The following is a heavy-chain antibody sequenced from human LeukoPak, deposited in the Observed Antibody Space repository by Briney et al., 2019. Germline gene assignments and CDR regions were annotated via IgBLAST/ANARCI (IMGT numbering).Heavy chain of an antibody. V-gene: IGHV4-39*07. Sequence: PSETLSLTCTVSGDSLSTTSYFWAWVRQPPGGGLEWIASIYYSGTTYYKSSLKSRVMISIERSKNHFSLNMNSLTAADTALYYCARVYSSTHNWFDTWGQGIHVTVSS. CDR2: IYYSGTT. D-gene: IGHD2-2*01. CDR3: ARVYSSTHNWFDT. J-gene: IGHJ5*02. CDR1: GDSLSTTSYF.